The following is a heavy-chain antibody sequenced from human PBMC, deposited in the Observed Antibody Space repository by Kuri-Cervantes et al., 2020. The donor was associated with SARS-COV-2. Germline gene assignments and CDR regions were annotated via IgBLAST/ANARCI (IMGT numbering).Heavy chain of an antibody. V-gene: IGHV3-74*01. CDR3: ARALTAGAFDI. CDR2: INSDGSST. CDR1: GFTFSSHW. D-gene: IGHD1-14*01. J-gene: IGHJ3*02. Sequence: GESLKISCAASGFTFSSHWMHWVRQAPGKGLVWVSRINSDGSSTSYADSVKGRFTISRDNAKNTLYLQMNSLRAEDTAVYYCARALTAGAFDIWGQGTMVTVSS.